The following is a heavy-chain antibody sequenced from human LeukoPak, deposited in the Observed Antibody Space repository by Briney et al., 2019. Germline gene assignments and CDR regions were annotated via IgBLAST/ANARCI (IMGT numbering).Heavy chain of an antibody. CDR1: GFTFSSYG. D-gene: IGHD3-10*01. V-gene: IGHV3-30*02. CDR2: IRYDGSNK. Sequence: GGSLRLSCAASGFTFSSYGMHWVRQAPGKGLEWVAFIRYDGSNKYYADSVKGRFTISRDNSKNTLYLQVNSLRAEDTAVYYCAKDSAGFGELSCFDYWGQGTLVTVSS. CDR3: AKDSAGFGELSCFDY. J-gene: IGHJ4*02.